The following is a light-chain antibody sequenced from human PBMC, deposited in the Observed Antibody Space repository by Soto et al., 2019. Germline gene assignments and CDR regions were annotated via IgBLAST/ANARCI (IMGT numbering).Light chain of an antibody. J-gene: IGKJ1*01. CDR3: HQYNNYPGT. CDR2: KAS. CDR1: QNINWW. V-gene: IGKV1-5*03. Sequence: DIQMSQSTTTLSASVGERVTITCRASQNINWWLAWYQQKPGKAPKLRMYKASTLETGVPSRFFGSGSGTEFTLTISSLQPDDFATYYCHQYNNYPGTFGQGTKVDIK.